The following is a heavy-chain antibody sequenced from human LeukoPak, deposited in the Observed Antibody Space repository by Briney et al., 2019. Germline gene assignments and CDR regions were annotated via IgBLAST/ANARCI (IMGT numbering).Heavy chain of an antibody. CDR2: INHSGST. CDR1: GGSFSGYY. CDR3: ARDRHIVVVTAIPDAFDI. D-gene: IGHD2-21*02. V-gene: IGHV4-34*01. Sequence: SETLSLTCAVYGGSFSGYYWSWIRQPPGKGLEWIGEINHSGSTNYNPSLKSRLTISKDTSKNQFSLKLSSVTAADTAVYYCARDRHIVVVTAIPDAFDIWGQGTMVTVSS. J-gene: IGHJ3*02.